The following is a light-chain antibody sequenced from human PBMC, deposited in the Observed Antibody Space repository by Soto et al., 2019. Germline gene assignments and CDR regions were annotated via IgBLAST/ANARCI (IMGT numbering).Light chain of an antibody. J-gene: IGLJ1*01. CDR2: QNS. V-gene: IGLV3-1*01. CDR1: KLGDKY. CDR3: QAWGSTTGV. Sequence: SYEQTQAPSESMSPGQTASITCSGDKLGDKYACWYQQKPGQSPVLVIYQNSKRPSGIPERFSGSNSGNTATLTISGTQAMDKADYYCQAWGSTTGVFGTGTKLTLL.